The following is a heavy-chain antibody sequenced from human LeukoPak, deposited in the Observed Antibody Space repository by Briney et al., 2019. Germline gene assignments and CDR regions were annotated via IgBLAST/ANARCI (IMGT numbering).Heavy chain of an antibody. CDR2: MYYSGSA. J-gene: IGHJ4*02. CDR3: ARGLVTGTAFDN. Sequence: SETLSLTCIVSGGSINSHYWSWIRQPPGKGLEWIGYMYYSGSANYNPPLKSRVTISVDSSKNQFSLKLTSVTAADTGVYYCARGLVTGTAFDNWGQGILVTVSS. V-gene: IGHV4-59*11. D-gene: IGHD1-7*01. CDR1: GGSINSHY.